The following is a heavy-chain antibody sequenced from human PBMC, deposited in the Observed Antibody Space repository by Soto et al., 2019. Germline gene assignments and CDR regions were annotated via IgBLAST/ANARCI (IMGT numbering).Heavy chain of an antibody. J-gene: IGHJ4*02. CDR1: GGSISRSSYY. D-gene: IGHD3-10*01. V-gene: IGHV4-39*01. CDR2: IYYSGST. Sequence: QLQLQESGPGLVKPSETLSLTCTVSGGSISRSSYYWGWIRQPPGKGLEWIGSIYYSGSTYYNPSLEGPVPTPVDTSKNHVSLTLSAMTAADAAVYYCATHQGYYGSGSYCFDYWGLGTQVTVSS. CDR3: ATHQGYYGSGSYCFDY.